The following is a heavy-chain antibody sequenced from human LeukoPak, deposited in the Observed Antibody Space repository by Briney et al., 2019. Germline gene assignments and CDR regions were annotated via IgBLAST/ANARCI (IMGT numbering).Heavy chain of an antibody. CDR2: IIPILGRA. D-gene: IGHD5-12*01. V-gene: IGHV1-69*04. Sequence: SVKVSCKASGGTFSSYAISWVRQAPGQGLEWMGRIIPILGRANYAQKFQGRVTITADKSTSTAYMELSSLRSEDTAVYYCARADGRDGYNLVYWGQGTLVTVSS. CDR3: ARADGRDGYNLVY. J-gene: IGHJ4*02. CDR1: GGTFSSYA.